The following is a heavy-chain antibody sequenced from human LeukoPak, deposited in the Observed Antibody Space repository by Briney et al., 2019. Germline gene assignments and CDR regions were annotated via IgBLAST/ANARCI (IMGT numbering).Heavy chain of an antibody. J-gene: IGHJ4*02. V-gene: IGHV4-4*07. CDR3: ASLGYCSSTSCSFDY. Sequence: SETLSLTCTVSGGSISSYYWSWIRQPAGKGLEWIGRIYTSGSTNYNPSLKSRVTMSVDTSKNQFSLKLSSVTAADTAVYYCASLGYCSSTSCSFDYWGQGTLVTVSS. CDR1: GGSISSYY. D-gene: IGHD2-2*01. CDR2: IYTSGST.